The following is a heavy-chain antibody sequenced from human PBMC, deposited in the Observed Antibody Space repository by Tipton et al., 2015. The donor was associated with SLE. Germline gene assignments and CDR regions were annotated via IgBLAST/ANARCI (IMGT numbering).Heavy chain of an antibody. V-gene: IGHV4-59*08. Sequence: TLSLTCTVSGGSISSYYWSWIRQPPGKGLEWIGYIYYSGSTNYNPSLKSRVTMSIDTSKDQFSLKLTSVTAADTAVYFCARHLGAARSPWYYFYGMDVWGQGTTVTVSS. D-gene: IGHD6-6*01. CDR3: ARHLGAARSPWYYFYGMDV. CDR1: GGSISSYY. CDR2: IYYSGST. J-gene: IGHJ6*02.